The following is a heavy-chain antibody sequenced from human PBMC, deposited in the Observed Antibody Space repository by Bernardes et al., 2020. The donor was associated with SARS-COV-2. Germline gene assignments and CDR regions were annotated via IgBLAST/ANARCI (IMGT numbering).Heavy chain of an antibody. D-gene: IGHD6-19*01. V-gene: IGHV3-30*07. CDR1: GFRFDNYA. J-gene: IGHJ4*02. Sequence: GGSLRLSCAASGFRFDNYAMHWVRQAPGKGLEWLAVIYYDGTHKFYGDSVKGRFTTSRDNDKSTVFLQMNNLGLEDTAIYYCAKDWAMTAVGGPLDYWGQGILVTVSS. CDR2: IYYDGTHK. CDR3: AKDWAMTAVGGPLDY.